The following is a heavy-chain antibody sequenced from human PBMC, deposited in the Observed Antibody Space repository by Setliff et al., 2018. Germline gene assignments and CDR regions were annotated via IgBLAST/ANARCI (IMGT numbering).Heavy chain of an antibody. CDR1: RGTFSSYG. V-gene: IGHV1-69*13. D-gene: IGHD2-15*01. CDR3: ARVRDCSGFALYYYYMDV. J-gene: IGHJ6*03. Sequence: ASVKVSCKASRGTFSSYGITWVRQAPGQGLEWMGGIIPIFGTTDYAQKFQGRVTITADESTTTAYMELSSLRSEDTAVYYCARVRDCSGFALYYYYMDVRGKGTTVTVSS. CDR2: IIPIFGTT.